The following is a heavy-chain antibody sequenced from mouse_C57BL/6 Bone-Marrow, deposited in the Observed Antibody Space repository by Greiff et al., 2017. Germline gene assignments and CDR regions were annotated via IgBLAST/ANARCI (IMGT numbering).Heavy chain of an antibody. V-gene: IGHV5-12*01. CDR2: ISNGGGST. Sequence: EVHLVESGGGLVQPGGSLKLSCAASGFTFSDYYMYWVRQTPEKRLEWVAYISNGGGSTYYPDTVKGRFTISRDNAKNTLYLQMSGLKSEDTAMYYCARGPVYAYSFAYWGQGTLVTVSA. J-gene: IGHJ3*01. CDR1: GFTFSDYY. D-gene: IGHD2-2*01. CDR3: ARGPVYAYSFAY.